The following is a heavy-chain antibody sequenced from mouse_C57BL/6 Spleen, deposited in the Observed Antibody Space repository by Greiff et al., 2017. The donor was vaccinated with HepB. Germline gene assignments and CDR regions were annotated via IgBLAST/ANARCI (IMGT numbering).Heavy chain of an antibody. D-gene: IGHD2-1*01. CDR3: ARREGYYGKGFAY. CDR1: GYTFTDYN. J-gene: IGHJ3*01. Sequence: EVQLQQSGPELVKPGASVKIPCKASGYTFTDYNMDWVKQSHGKSLEWIGDINPNNGGTIYNQKFKGKATLTVDKSSSTAYMELRSLTSEDTAVYYCARREGYYGKGFAYWGQGTLVTVSA. CDR2: INPNNGGT. V-gene: IGHV1-18*01.